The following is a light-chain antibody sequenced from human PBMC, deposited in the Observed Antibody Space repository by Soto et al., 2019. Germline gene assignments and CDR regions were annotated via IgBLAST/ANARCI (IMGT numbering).Light chain of an antibody. CDR2: KAS. J-gene: IGKJ1*01. CDR3: QQYNDNWT. V-gene: IGKV1-5*03. Sequence: EIQLIQAAAALSTSVGDRVTITCRASQSVSRWLAWYQQKPGKAPKLLIYKASTLESGVPSRFSGSGSGTEFTLAISSLQPDDSATYYCQQYNDNWTFGQGTKVDIK. CDR1: QSVSRW.